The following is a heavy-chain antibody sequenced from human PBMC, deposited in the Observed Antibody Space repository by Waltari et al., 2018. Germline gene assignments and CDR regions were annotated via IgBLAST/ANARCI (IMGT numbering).Heavy chain of an antibody. J-gene: IGHJ4*02. CDR3: ARLAIAVAGRGGDY. CDR2: INQSGST. CDR1: GGSFSGYY. D-gene: IGHD6-19*01. Sequence: QVQLQQWGAGLLKPSETLSLTCAVYGGSFSGYYWSWIRQPPGKGLEWIGEINQSGSTNYTPSLKSRVTISVDTSKNQFSLKLSSVTAADTAVYYCARLAIAVAGRGGDYWGQGTLVTVSS. V-gene: IGHV4-34*01.